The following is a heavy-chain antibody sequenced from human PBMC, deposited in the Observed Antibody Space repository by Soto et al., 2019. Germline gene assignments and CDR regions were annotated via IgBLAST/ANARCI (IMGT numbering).Heavy chain of an antibody. CDR3: AKGAGWNDEGFYYYLDV. Sequence: QVHLVESGGGVVQPGRSLRLSCAASGFTFSSYGMHWVRQAPGKGLEWVAVISYDGSHKYYADSVKGRFTISRDNSKNTLFLQMNSLRVEDTALYYGAKGAGWNDEGFYYYLDVWGKGTTVTVSS. CDR1: GFTFSSYG. CDR2: ISYDGSHK. D-gene: IGHD1-1*01. J-gene: IGHJ6*03. V-gene: IGHV3-30*18.